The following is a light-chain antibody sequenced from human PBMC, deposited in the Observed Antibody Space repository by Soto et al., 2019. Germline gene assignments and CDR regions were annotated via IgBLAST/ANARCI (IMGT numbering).Light chain of an antibody. V-gene: IGKV3-15*01. Sequence: ETAMTQSPATLSVSPGERATLSCRASQSISSNLAWYQQKPGQAPRLLIYGASTRATGIPARFTGSGSGTEFTLTISSLQSGDFAVYYCQQYNNWPLTFGGGTEVDIK. J-gene: IGKJ4*01. CDR2: GAS. CDR1: QSISSN. CDR3: QQYNNWPLT.